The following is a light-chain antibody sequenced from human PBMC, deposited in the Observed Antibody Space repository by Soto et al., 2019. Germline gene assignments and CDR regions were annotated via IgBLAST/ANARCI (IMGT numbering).Light chain of an antibody. CDR2: LGS. V-gene: IGKV2-28*01. J-gene: IGKJ1*01. CDR3: MQALQTAWT. Sequence: PLSLPVTPGEPASISCRSSQSLLHSNGYNYLDWYLQKPGQSPQLLIYLGSNRASGVPDRFSGSGSGTDFTLKISRVEAEDVGVYYCMQALQTAWTFGQGTKVDIK. CDR1: QSLLHSNGYNY.